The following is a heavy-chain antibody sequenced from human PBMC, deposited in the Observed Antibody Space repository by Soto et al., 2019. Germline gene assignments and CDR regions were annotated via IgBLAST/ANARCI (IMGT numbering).Heavy chain of an antibody. CDR1: GFTFSSYS. Sequence: GGSLRLSCAASGFTFSSYSMNWVRQAPGKGLEWVSYISSSSSTIYYADSVKGRFTISRDNAKNSLYLQMNSLRDEDTAVYYCAREPGGYSSSWFEPTPWYFDLWGRGTLVTVSS. J-gene: IGHJ2*01. D-gene: IGHD6-13*01. V-gene: IGHV3-48*02. CDR3: AREPGGYSSSWFEPTPWYFDL. CDR2: ISSSSSTI.